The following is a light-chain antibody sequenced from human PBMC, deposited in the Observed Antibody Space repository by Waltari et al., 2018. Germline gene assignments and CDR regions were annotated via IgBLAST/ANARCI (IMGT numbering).Light chain of an antibody. V-gene: IGLV1-44*01. Sequence: QSFLTQPPSASGTPGQRVTIFCSGSSSNIGRNSLIWYQQFPGTAPKLLIHSDDQRPSGVPDRFSGSRSGTSASLAISGLQSDDETDYSCATWDDSLNGWVFGGGTKLTVL. J-gene: IGLJ3*02. CDR1: SSNIGRNS. CDR2: SDD. CDR3: ATWDDSLNGWV.